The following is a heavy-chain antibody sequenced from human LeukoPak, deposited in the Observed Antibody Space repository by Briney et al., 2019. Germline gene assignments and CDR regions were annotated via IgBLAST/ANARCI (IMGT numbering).Heavy chain of an antibody. V-gene: IGHV1-8*01. CDR1: GYTFTSYD. J-gene: IGHJ5*02. CDR3: ARALREWLLSYWFDP. D-gene: IGHD3-3*01. Sequence: ASVKVSCKASGYTFTSYDINWVRQATGQGLEWMGWMNPNSGNTGHAQKFQGRVTMTRNTSISTAYMELSSLRSEDTAVYYCARALREWLLSYWFDPWGQGTLVTVSS. CDR2: MNPNSGNT.